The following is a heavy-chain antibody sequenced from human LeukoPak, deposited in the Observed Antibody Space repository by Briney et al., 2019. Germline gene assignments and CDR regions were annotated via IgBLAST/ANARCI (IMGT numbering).Heavy chain of an antibody. V-gene: IGHV1-69*13. Sequence: SVTLSCKASGGTFSSYAISWVRQAPGQGLEWMGGIIPIFGTANYAQKFQGRVTITADESTSTAYMELSSLRSEDTAVYYCARGGYSSGWYGPLGDYWGQGTLVTVSS. CDR1: GGTFSSYA. CDR2: IIPIFGTA. CDR3: ARGGYSSGWYGPLGDY. J-gene: IGHJ4*02. D-gene: IGHD6-19*01.